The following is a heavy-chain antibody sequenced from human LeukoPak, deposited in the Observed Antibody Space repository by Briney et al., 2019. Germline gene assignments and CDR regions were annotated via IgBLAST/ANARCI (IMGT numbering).Heavy chain of an antibody. CDR1: GYTFTGYY. D-gene: IGHD6-19*01. CDR3: ARVARGSSGRYYMDV. CDR2: VNPNSGGT. V-gene: IGHV1-2*02. Sequence: ASVKVSCKASGYTFTGYYMHWVRQAPGQGLEWMGWVNPNSGGTNYAQKFQGRVTMTRDTSISTAYMELSRLRSDDTAVYYCARVARGSSGRYYMDVWGKGTTVTISS. J-gene: IGHJ6*03.